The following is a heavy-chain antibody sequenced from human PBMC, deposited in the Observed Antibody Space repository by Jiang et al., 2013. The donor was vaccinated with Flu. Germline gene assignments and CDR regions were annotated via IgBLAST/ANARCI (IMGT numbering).Heavy chain of an antibody. J-gene: IGHJ4*02. CDR3: ARTDTAMVTGFDY. Sequence: KGLEWMGIIYPGDSDTRYSPSFQGQVTISADKSISTAYLQWSSLKASDTAMYYCARTDTAMVTGFDYWGQGTLVTVSS. D-gene: IGHD5-18*01. CDR2: IYPGDSDT. V-gene: IGHV5-51*01.